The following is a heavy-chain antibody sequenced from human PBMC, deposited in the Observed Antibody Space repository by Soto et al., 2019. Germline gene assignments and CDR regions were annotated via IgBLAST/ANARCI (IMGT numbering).Heavy chain of an antibody. D-gene: IGHD1-26*01. CDR3: ARVGHITNCGMAV. V-gene: IGHV1-69*01. J-gene: IGHJ6*02. CDR1: GGTFSSYR. Sequence: QVQLVQSGAEVKKPGSSVKVSCEASGGTFSSYRINWVRQAPGHGLEWMGGIISFFGKSNYAQKFQGRVTITADESTSTAYMELRGLRSEDSAVYYCARVGHITNCGMAVWGQGTTVTVSS. CDR2: IISFFGKS.